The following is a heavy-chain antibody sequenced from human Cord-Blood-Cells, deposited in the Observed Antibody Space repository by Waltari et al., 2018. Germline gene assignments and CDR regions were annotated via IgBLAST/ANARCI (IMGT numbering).Heavy chain of an antibody. V-gene: IGHV3-9*01. CDR3: AKDGRRGGWYRAFNYFDY. J-gene: IGHJ4*02. Sequence: EVQLVESGGGLVQPGRSLRLSCAASGFTFDDYAMHWVRQAPGKGLEWVSGISWNSRSIGYADSVKGRVTISRDNAKNSLYLQMNSLRAEDTALYYCAKDGRRGGWYRAFNYFDYWGQGTLVTVSS. CDR1: GFTFDDYA. D-gene: IGHD6-19*01. CDR2: ISWNSRSI.